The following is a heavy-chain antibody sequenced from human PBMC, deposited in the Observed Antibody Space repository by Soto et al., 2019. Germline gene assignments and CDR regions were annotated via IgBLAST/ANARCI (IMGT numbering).Heavy chain of an antibody. CDR2: ISGSGGST. D-gene: IGHD3-10*01. V-gene: IGHV3-23*01. Sequence: EVQLLESGGGLVQPGGSLRLSCAASGFTFSSYAMSWVRQAPGKGLEWVSAISGSGGSTYYADSVKGRFTISRDNSKKTLYLQMNSLRAEDTAVYYCAKDQGNYYGSGSYVDWFDPWGQGTLVTVSS. CDR1: GFTFSSYA. J-gene: IGHJ5*02. CDR3: AKDQGNYYGSGSYVDWFDP.